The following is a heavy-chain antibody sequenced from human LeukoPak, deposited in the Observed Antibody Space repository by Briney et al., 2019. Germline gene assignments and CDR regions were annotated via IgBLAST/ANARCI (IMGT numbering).Heavy chain of an antibody. J-gene: IGHJ4*02. CDR2: ISATGGST. CDR1: GYTFTSYY. Sequence: ASVKVSCKASGYTFTSYYVHWVRQAPGQGLEWMGIISATGGSTIYAQKFQGRVTMTRDTSTSTVYMELSSLRSEDTAVYYCARDGNLVRLGTDYWGQGTLVTVSS. V-gene: IGHV1-46*01. CDR3: ARDGNLVRLGTDY. D-gene: IGHD7-27*01.